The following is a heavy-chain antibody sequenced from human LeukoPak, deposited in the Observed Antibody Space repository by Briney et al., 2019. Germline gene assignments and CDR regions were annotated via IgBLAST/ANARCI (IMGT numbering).Heavy chain of an antibody. Sequence: PGGSLRLSCGVSGFTFSNYWIHWVRQAPGKGLVWVSRIKIDGSSTSYADSVKGRFTISRDNAKNTLYLQMNSLRAEDTAVYYCARGPTGYSSSWYRPAEYFQHWGQGTLVTVSS. J-gene: IGHJ1*01. CDR2: IKIDGSST. V-gene: IGHV3-74*01. D-gene: IGHD6-13*01. CDR3: ARGPTGYSSSWYRPAEYFQH. CDR1: GFTFSNYW.